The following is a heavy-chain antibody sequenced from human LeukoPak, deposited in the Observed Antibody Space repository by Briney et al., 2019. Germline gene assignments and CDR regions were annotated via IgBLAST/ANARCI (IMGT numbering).Heavy chain of an antibody. Sequence: SSETLSLTCTVSGGSITSSRYYWGWIRQPPGKGLEWVGSVFYSGNAYYNPSLKSRATISVDTSKNQFSLRLNSVTATDTAVYYCARRNSSSLNWFDPSSQGTLVTVSS. V-gene: IGHV4-39*01. CDR2: VFYSGNA. CDR3: ARRNSSSLNWFDP. CDR1: GGSITSSRYY. J-gene: IGHJ5*02. D-gene: IGHD6-13*01.